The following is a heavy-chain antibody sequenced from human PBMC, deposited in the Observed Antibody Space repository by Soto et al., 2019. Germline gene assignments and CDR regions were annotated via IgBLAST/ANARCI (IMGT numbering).Heavy chain of an antibody. CDR1: GGSVSSNSYS. Sequence: SETLSLACTVSGGSVSSNSYSWGWFRQSPGKGLEWIGTIYSNDNTHYNPSLLSRVTISVDTSKDQFSLNLTSVTAADTAVYYCARLGGYPQAFDQWGQGSLVTVSS. CDR2: IYSNDNT. V-gene: IGHV4-39*07. CDR3: ARLGGYPQAFDQ. J-gene: IGHJ4*02. D-gene: IGHD3-22*01.